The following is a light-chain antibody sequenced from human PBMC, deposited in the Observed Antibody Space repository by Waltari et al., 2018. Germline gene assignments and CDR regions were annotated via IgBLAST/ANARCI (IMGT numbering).Light chain of an antibody. CDR3: QQYGSWPLT. CDR1: QGVRGF. Sequence: ETVLTQSPVTLSVSPGESVALSCRASQGVRGFLAWYQQKPGQAPRLLVYDRSTRATGIPARFSGSGSETEFTLTISGLQSEDFAVYYCQQYGSWPLTFGGGTKVDLK. V-gene: IGKV3-15*01. J-gene: IGKJ4*01. CDR2: DRS.